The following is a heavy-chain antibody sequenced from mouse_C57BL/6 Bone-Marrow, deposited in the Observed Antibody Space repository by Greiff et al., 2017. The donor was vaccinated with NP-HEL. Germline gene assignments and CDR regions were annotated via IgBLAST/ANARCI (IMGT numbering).Heavy chain of an antibody. J-gene: IGHJ3*01. CDR2: INPSSGYT. CDR3: ARRGGYSGSSPAWFAY. Sequence: QVQLQQSGAELARPGASVKMSCKASGYTFTSYTMHWVKQRPGQGLEWIGYINPSSGYTKYNQKFKDKATLTADKSSSTAYMQLSSLTSEDSAVYYGARRGGYSGSSPAWFAYWGQGTLVTVSA. D-gene: IGHD1-1*01. CDR1: GYTFTSYT. V-gene: IGHV1-4*01.